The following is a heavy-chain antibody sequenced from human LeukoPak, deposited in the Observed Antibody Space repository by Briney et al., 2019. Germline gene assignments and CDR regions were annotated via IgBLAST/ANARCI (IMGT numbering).Heavy chain of an antibody. Sequence: GGSLRLSCAASGFTFSSYAMSWVRQAPGKGLEWVSAISGSGGSTYYADSVKGRFTISRDNSKNTLYLQMNSLRAEDTAVYYCARRQYYDFWSGYYLPRFDYWGQGTLVTVSS. J-gene: IGHJ4*02. V-gene: IGHV3-23*01. D-gene: IGHD3-3*01. CDR1: GFTFSSYA. CDR2: ISGSGGST. CDR3: ARRQYYDFWSGYYLPRFDY.